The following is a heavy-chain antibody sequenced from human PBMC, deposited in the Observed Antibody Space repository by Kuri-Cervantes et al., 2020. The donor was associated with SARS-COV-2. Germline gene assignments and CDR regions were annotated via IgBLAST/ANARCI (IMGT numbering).Heavy chain of an antibody. Sequence: SETLSLTCTVSGGSISSGDYYWNWIRQPPGKGLEWIGYIYYSGSTYYNPSPKSRVTISVDTSKNQFSLKLSSVTAADTAVYYCARELGVPAATYFDYWGQGTLVTVSS. J-gene: IGHJ4*02. CDR1: GGSISSGDYY. CDR3: ARELGVPAATYFDY. CDR2: IYYSGST. D-gene: IGHD2-2*01. V-gene: IGHV4-30-4*08.